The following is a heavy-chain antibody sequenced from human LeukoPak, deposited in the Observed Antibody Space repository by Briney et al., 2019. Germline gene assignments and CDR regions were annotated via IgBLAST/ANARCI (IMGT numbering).Heavy chain of an antibody. CDR2: INHSGST. J-gene: IGHJ4*02. V-gene: IGHV4-34*01. CDR3: ARSRITMVRGVTIRGNFDY. CDR1: GGSFSGYY. D-gene: IGHD3-10*01. Sequence: SETLSLTCAVYGGSFSGYYWSWIRQPPGKGLEWIGEINHSGSTNYNPSLKSRVTISVDTSKNQFSLKLSSVTAADTAVYYCARSRITMVRGVTIRGNFDYWGQGTLVTVSS.